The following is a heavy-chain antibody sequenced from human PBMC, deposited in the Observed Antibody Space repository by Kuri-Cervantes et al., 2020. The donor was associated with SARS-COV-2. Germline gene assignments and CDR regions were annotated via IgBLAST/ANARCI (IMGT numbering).Heavy chain of an antibody. J-gene: IGHJ5*02. CDR1: GFTFSSYW. V-gene: IGHV3-7*03. Sequence: GESLKISCAASGFTFSSYWMSWVRQAPGKGLEWVANIKQDGSEKYYVDSVKGRFTISRDNAKNSLYLQMNSLRAEDTAVYYCARDQGWLDPWWFDPWGQETLVTVSS. D-gene: IGHD6-19*01. CDR2: IKQDGSEK. CDR3: ARDQGWLDPWWFDP.